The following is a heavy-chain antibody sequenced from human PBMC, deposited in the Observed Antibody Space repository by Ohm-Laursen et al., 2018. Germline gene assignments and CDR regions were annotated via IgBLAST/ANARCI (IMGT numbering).Heavy chain of an antibody. Sequence: SLRLSCAASGFTVSSNYMSWVRQAPGKGLGWVSVIYSGGSTYYADSVKGRFTISRDNSKNTLYLQMNSLRAEDTAVYYCASSHYGDYGRYYWGQGTLVTVSS. CDR2: IYSGGST. V-gene: IGHV3-53*01. CDR3: ASSHYGDYGRYY. J-gene: IGHJ4*02. CDR1: GFTVSSNY. D-gene: IGHD4-17*01.